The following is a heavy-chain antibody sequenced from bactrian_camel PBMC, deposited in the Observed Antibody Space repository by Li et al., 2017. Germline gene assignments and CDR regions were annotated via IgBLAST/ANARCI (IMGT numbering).Heavy chain of an antibody. V-gene: IGHV3S1*01. CDR3: ARAKAPFRFANLGKEDYTD. J-gene: IGHJ4*01. CDR1: GSTYMSYC. D-gene: IGHD2*01. Sequence: VQLVESGGGSVETGGSLTLACAASGSTYMSYCMAWVRQAPGKEREGVARIAMNGASTDYADAVKGRFTISRENAKNILHLQMNSLKPEDTAMYYCARAKAPFRFANLGKEDYTDWGQGTQVTVS. CDR2: IAMNGAST.